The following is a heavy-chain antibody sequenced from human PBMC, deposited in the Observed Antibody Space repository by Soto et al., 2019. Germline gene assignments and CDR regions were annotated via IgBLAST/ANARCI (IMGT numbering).Heavy chain of an antibody. Sequence: PGGSLRLSCAASGFTFSIYAMSWVRQAPGKGLEWVSSISGSGTSSYYADSVKGRFTFSRDNSKNTLNLQMNSLRADDTAVYYRAKYHPDGWYGSLDYWGQGTLVTVSS. J-gene: IGHJ4*02. CDR3: AKYHPDGWYGSLDY. D-gene: IGHD6-19*01. V-gene: IGHV3-23*01. CDR2: ISGSGTSS. CDR1: GFTFSIYA.